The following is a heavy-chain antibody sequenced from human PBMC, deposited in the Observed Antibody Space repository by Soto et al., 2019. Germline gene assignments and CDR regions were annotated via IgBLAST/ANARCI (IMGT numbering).Heavy chain of an antibody. Sequence: QVQMQESGPGQVKPPESLSLTCNVAGASISSSSYYWVWIRKSPGQGMEWIGTIYYSGSTYYNPSLQSRVTMPLDTATNQFSRNLSSVTAAYSGIYYFARDTVIRYRYYGMDVWGQGATVSVSS. D-gene: IGHD3-22*01. CDR2: IYYSGST. V-gene: IGHV4-39*02. CDR1: GASISSSSYY. J-gene: IGHJ6*02. CDR3: ARDTVIRYRYYGMDV.